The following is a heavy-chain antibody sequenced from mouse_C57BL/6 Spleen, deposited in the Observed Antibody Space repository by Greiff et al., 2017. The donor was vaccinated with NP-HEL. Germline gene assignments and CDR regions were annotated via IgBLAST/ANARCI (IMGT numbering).Heavy chain of an antibody. CDR2: IDPSDSYT. CDR3: ATRYGSSYVSYFDY. D-gene: IGHD1-1*01. V-gene: IGHV1-50*01. J-gene: IGHJ2*01. CDR1: GYTFTSYR. Sequence: VQLQQSGAELVKPGASVKLSCKASGYTFTSYRMQWVKQRPGQGLEWIGEIDPSDSYTNYNQKFKGKATLTVDTSSSTAYMQLSSLTSEDSAVYYCATRYGSSYVSYFDYWGQGTTLTVSS.